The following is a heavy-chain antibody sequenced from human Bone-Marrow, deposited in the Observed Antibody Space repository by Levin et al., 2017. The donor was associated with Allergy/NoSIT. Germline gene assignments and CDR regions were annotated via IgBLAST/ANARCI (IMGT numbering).Heavy chain of an antibody. CDR3: ARGGGYYDSSGYHIDPFHI. V-gene: IGHV1-8*01. D-gene: IGHD3-22*01. CDR2: MNPRSINR. CDR1: GYTFTSHD. Sequence: ASVKVSCKSSGYTFTSHDINWVRQAPGQGPEWMGWMNPRSINRGYAQKFRGRLTMISDPSIDTAYMELTSLGPDDTAVYYCARGGGYYDSSGYHIDPFHIWGQGTLVTVSS. J-gene: IGHJ3*02.